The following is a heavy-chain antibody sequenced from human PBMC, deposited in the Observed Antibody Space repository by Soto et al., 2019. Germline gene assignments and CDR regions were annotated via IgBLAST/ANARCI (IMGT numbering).Heavy chain of an antibody. D-gene: IGHD2-15*01. Sequence: PEGSLRLSCAASGFTFSDYYMSWVRQAPGKGLEWLSYISSSGSTRNYADSVKGRFTISRDNAKNSLYLQMNSLGVEDTAVYYCAREDCSGVRCPQPRFSYSGMDVWGQGTTVTVSS. CDR1: GFTFSDYY. CDR2: ISSSGSTR. V-gene: IGHV3-11*01. J-gene: IGHJ6*02. CDR3: AREDCSGVRCPQPRFSYSGMDV.